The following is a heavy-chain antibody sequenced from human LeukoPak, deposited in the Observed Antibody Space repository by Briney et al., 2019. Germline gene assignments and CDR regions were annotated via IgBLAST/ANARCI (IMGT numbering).Heavy chain of an antibody. CDR3: AGRYSYGSDAFDI. Sequence: PSETLSLTCTVSGGSISSSSYYWGWIRQPPGKGLEWIGSIYYSGSTYYNPSLKSRVTISVDTSKNQFSLKLSSVTAADTAVYYCAGRYSYGSDAFDIWGQGTMVTVSS. CDR1: GGSISSSSYY. V-gene: IGHV4-39*07. J-gene: IGHJ3*02. CDR2: IYYSGST. D-gene: IGHD5-18*01.